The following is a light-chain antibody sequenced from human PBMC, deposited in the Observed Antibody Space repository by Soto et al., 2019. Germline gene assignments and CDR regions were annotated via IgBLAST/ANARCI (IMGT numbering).Light chain of an antibody. CDR3: MQGRHWPMT. V-gene: IGKV2-30*02. CDR1: QSLVHSDGIAY. Sequence: EVVMTQCRLSLPVTLGQPASISCRSNQSLVHSDGIAYFSWFQQRPGRSPRRLIYKVSNRDSGVPARFSGSGSGTDFALKISRVEAEDVGVYYCMQGRHWPMTFGHGTRLEIK. CDR2: KVS. J-gene: IGKJ5*01.